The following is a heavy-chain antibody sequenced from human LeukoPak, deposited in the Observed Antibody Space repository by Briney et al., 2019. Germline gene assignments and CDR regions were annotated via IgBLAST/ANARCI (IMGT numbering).Heavy chain of an antibody. CDR3: ARVGAAAGTIGAFDI. CDR1: GGSISSYY. CDR2: IYTSGST. Sequence: SGTLSLTCTVSGGSISSYYWSWIRHPAGKGLEWIGRIYTSGSTNYNPSLKSRATMSVDTSKDQFSLKLSSVTAADTAVYYCARVGAAAGTIGAFDIWGQGTMVTVSS. D-gene: IGHD6-13*01. J-gene: IGHJ3*02. V-gene: IGHV4-4*07.